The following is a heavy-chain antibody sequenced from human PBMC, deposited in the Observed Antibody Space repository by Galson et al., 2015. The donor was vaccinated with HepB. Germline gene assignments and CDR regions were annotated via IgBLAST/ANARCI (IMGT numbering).Heavy chain of an antibody. CDR3: ASHSGEPYYYYGMDV. CDR2: ISYDGSNK. CDR1: GFTFSSYA. V-gene: IGHV3-30-3*01. D-gene: IGHD4-17*01. Sequence: SLRLSCAASGFTFSSYAMHWVRQAPGKGLEWVAVISYDGSNKYYADSVRGRFTISRDNSKNTLYLQMNSLRAEDTAVYYCASHSGEPYYYYGMDVWGQGTTVTVSS. J-gene: IGHJ6*02.